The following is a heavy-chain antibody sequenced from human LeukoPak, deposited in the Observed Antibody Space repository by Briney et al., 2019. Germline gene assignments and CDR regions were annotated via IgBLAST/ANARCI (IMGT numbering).Heavy chain of an antibody. D-gene: IGHD7-27*01. CDR1: GFTFSSYW. CDR2: IKQDGSEK. CDR3: ARDLGMGYYYYGMDV. Sequence: GGSLRLSCAAPGFTFSSYWMSWVRQAPGKGLEWVANIKQDGSEKYYVDSVKGRFTISRDNAKNSLYLQMNSLRAEDTAVYYCARDLGMGYYYYGMDVWGKGTTVTVSS. J-gene: IGHJ6*04. V-gene: IGHV3-7*03.